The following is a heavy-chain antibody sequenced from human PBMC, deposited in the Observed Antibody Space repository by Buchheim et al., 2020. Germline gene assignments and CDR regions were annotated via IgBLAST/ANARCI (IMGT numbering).Heavy chain of an antibody. V-gene: IGHV3-30*04. CDR3: ARALAAGYDYVLGSYRYDYFDY. CDR1: GFTFSSYA. J-gene: IGHJ4*02. Sequence: QVQLVESGGGVVQPGRSLRLSCAASGFTFSSYAMHWVRQAPGKGLEWVAVISYDGSNKYYADSVKGRFTISRDNSKNTLYLQMNSLRAEDTAVYYCARALAAGYDYVLGSYRYDYFDYWGQGTL. CDR2: ISYDGSNK. D-gene: IGHD3-16*02.